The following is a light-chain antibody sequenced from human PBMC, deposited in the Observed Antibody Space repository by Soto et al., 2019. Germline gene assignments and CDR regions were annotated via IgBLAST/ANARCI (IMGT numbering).Light chain of an antibody. V-gene: IGKV1-5*01. CDR2: GAS. Sequence: DIHITQSPASLSASVGETFTITCRASQNIDMYLNWYQQKPGKAPRVLISGASNLQSGVPSRFSGSGSGTEFTLTINGLQPDDFATYYCQQYNTFWTFGQGTKVDI. J-gene: IGKJ1*01. CDR3: QQYNTFWT. CDR1: QNIDMY.